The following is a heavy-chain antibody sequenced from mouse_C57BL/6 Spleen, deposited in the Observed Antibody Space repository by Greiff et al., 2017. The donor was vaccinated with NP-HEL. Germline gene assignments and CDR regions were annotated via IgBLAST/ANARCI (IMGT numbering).Heavy chain of an antibody. J-gene: IGHJ2*01. Sequence: VQLQQSDAELVKPGASVKISCKVSGYTFTDHTIHWMKQRPEQGLEWIGYIYPRDGSTKYNEKFKGKATLTADKSSSAAYMQLNSLTSEDSAVYCCAREGYYGYYFDYWGQGTTLTVAS. V-gene: IGHV1-78*01. D-gene: IGHD1-1*01. CDR2: IYPRDGST. CDR3: AREGYYGYYFDY. CDR1: GYTFTDHT.